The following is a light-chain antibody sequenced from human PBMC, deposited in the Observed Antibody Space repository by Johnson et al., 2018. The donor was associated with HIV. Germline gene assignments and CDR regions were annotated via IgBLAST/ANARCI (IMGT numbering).Light chain of an antibody. CDR1: SSNIGDNF. V-gene: IGLV1-51*02. CDR3: GTWDSRLSAYV. Sequence: QSVLTQPPSVSAAPGQKVTISCSGSSSNIGDNFVSWYQQLPGRAPKLLIYENNKRPSWIPDRFSGSKSGTSASLGITGLQTGDEADYYCGTWDSRLSAYVFGTGTKVTVL. CDR2: ENN. J-gene: IGLJ1*01.